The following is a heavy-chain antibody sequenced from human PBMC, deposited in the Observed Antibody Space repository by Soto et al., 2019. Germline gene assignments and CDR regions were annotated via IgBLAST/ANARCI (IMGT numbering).Heavy chain of an antibody. J-gene: IGHJ4*02. D-gene: IGHD2-21*02. V-gene: IGHV3-33*01. Sequence: GGSLRLSCAASGFTFSSYGMHWVRQAPGKGLERVAVIWYDGSNKYYADSVKGRFTISRDNSKNTLYLQMNSLRAEDTAVYYCARETYGGNSYPFDYWGQGTLVTVSS. CDR1: GFTFSSYG. CDR3: ARETYGGNSYPFDY. CDR2: IWYDGSNK.